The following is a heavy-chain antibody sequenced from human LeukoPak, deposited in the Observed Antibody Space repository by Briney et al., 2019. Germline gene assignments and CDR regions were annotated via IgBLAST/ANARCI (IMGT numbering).Heavy chain of an antibody. D-gene: IGHD2-15*01. CDR2: ISYSGNT. Sequence: SETLSLSCTVSGGSIISSDYHWGWVRQPPGKGLEWIGTISYSGNTDYNPSLRSRVTISVDTSNNQFSLRLGSVTAADTAVYHCARHCCSGPAKRVFDIWGQGTMVTVSS. CDR3: ARHCCSGPAKRVFDI. J-gene: IGHJ3*02. V-gene: IGHV4-39*01. CDR1: GGSIISSDYH.